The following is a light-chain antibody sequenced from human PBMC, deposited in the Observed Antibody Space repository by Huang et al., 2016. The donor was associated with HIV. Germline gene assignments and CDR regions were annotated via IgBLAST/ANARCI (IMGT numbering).Light chain of an antibody. CDR1: QSISSY. Sequence: DIQMTQSPSSLSASVGDRVTITCRASQSISSYLNWYQQKPGKAPKLLIYAASSLQSGVPSSFIGSGSGTDFTLTISSLQPEDFATYYCQQNYSTPQNTFGQGTKLEIK. CDR3: QQNYSTPQNT. V-gene: IGKV1-39*01. CDR2: AAS. J-gene: IGKJ2*01.